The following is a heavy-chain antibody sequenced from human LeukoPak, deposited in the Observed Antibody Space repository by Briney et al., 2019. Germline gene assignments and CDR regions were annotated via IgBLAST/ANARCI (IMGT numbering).Heavy chain of an antibody. Sequence: SETLSLTCTVSGDSFIGSFWSWIRQPPGKGLEWIGYIYYRVDTNYNPSLQTRVTISVDISTKQFSLRLTSVTAADTAVYDCARRRYYDSSGYNPNYYFDYWGQGILVSVSS. CDR2: IYYRVDT. D-gene: IGHD3-22*01. J-gene: IGHJ4*02. CDR1: GDSFIGSF. V-gene: IGHV4-59*01. CDR3: ARRRYYDSSGYNPNYYFDY.